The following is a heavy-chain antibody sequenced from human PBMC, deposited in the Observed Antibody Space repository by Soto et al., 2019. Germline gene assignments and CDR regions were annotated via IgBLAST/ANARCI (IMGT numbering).Heavy chain of an antibody. D-gene: IGHD3-10*01. V-gene: IGHV3-11*06. Sequence: PGGSLRLSCAASGFTFSDYYMSWIRQAPGKGLEWVSYISSSSSYTNYADSVKGRFTISRDNAKNSLYLQMNSLRAEDTAVYYCAREHYYYYYGMDVWGQGTTVTVSS. CDR3: AREHYYYYYGMDV. J-gene: IGHJ6*02. CDR1: GFTFSDYY. CDR2: ISSSSSYT.